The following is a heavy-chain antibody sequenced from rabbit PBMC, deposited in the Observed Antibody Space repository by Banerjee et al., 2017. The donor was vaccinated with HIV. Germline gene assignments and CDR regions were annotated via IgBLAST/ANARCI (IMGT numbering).Heavy chain of an antibody. CDR1: GFSFSNKYA. CDR2: INTSSGNT. Sequence: QEQLEESGGDLVKPEGSLTLTCTASGFSFSNKYAMCWVRQAPGKGLEWIACINTSSGNTVYASWAKGRFTVSRTSSTTVTLQMTGLTAADTATYFCARDLPGSTGWNFNLWGPGTLVTVS. D-gene: IGHD7-1*01. V-gene: IGHV1S45*01. CDR3: ARDLPGSTGWNFNL. J-gene: IGHJ4*01.